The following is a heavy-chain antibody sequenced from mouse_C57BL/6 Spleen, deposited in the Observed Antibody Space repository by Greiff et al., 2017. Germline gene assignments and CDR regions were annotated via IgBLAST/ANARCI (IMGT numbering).Heavy chain of an antibody. CDR3: ASRRTTVRDYAKDY. CDR1: GYTFTSYW. Sequence: QVQLQQSGAELVKPGASVKLSCKASGYTFTSYWMQWVKQRPGQGLEWIGEIDPSDSHTNYNQKFKGKATLTVDTSSSTAYMQLSSLTSEDSAVYYCASRRTTVRDYAKDYWGQGTSVPVSS. D-gene: IGHD1-1*01. V-gene: IGHV1-50*01. J-gene: IGHJ4*01. CDR2: IDPSDSHT.